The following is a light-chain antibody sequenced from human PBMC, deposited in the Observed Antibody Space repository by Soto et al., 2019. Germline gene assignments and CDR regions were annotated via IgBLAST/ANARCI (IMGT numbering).Light chain of an antibody. J-gene: IGLJ1*01. V-gene: IGLV2-14*03. Sequence: QSALTQPASVSGSPGQSITISCTGTSSDVGGYNYVSWYQQHPAKAPKVMIYDVSNRPSGVSNRFSGSKSGNTASLTISGLQAEDGADYYCYSYPSSSTYVFGTGTKLTVL. CDR3: YSYPSSSTYV. CDR1: SSDVGGYNY. CDR2: DVS.